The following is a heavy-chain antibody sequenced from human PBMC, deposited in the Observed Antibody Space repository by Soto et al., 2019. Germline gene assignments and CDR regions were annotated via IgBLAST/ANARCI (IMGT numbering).Heavy chain of an antibody. D-gene: IGHD6-13*01. CDR1: GGSISSGGYY. V-gene: IGHV4-31*03. CDR2: IYYSGST. CDR3: TRAAHYSSPFRWFDP. Sequence: QVQLQESGPGLVKPSQTLSLTCTVSGGSISSGGYYWSWIRQHPGKGLEWIGYIYYSGSTYYNPSLKSRVTIAVDTSKNQFSLKLSSVTAADTAVYYCTRAAHYSSPFRWFDPWGQGTLVTVSS. J-gene: IGHJ5*02.